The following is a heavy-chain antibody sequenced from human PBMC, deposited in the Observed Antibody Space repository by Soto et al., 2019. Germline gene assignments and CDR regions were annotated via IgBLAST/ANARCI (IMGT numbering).Heavy chain of an antibody. CDR1: GFTFSSYS. CDR2: ISSSGSYI. D-gene: IGHD1-26*01. CDR3: ARDRRGFDY. Sequence: EVQLVESGGGLVKPGGSLRLSCAASGFTFSSYSMNWVRQAPGKGLEWVSSISSSGSYIFYADSVKGRFTLSRDNAKNTLYLQMNSLTAEDTAVYYCARDRRGFDYWGQGTLVTVSS. V-gene: IGHV3-21*01. J-gene: IGHJ4*02.